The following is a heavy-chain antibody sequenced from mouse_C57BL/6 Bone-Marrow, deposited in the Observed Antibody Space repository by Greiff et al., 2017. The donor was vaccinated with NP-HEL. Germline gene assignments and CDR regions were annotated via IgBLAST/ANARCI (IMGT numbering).Heavy chain of an antibody. D-gene: IGHD1-1*01. Sequence: VQLQQSGPELVKPGASVKMSCKASGYTFTDYNMHWVKQSHGKSLEWIGYINPNNDDYNYNPKFKVKATLTVNKSSSTAYMEIRSLTSADSAVYYCAHGSSSLYWGQGTTLTVSS. CDR2: INPNNDDY. CDR1: GYTFTDYN. J-gene: IGHJ2*01. CDR3: AHGSSSLY. V-gene: IGHV1-22*01.